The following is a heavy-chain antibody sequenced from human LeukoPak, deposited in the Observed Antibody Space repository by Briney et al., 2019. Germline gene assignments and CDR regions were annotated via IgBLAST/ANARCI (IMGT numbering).Heavy chain of an antibody. CDR2: IKQDGSEK. CDR3: ARDFKDYYDSSGSAPFDY. CDR1: GFTFSSYW. D-gene: IGHD3-22*01. J-gene: IGHJ4*02. Sequence: GGSLRLSCAASGFTFSSYWMSWVRQAPGKGLEWVANIKQDGSEKYYVDSVKGRFTISRDNAKNSLYLQMNSLRAGDTAVYYCARDFKDYYDSSGSAPFDYWGQGTLVTVSS. V-gene: IGHV3-7*01.